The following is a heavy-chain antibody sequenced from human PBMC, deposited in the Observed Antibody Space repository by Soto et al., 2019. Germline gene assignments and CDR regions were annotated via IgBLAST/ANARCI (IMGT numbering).Heavy chain of an antibody. CDR3: ARLIGNSWLDS. CDR1: GYTFTSYD. Sequence: ASVKVSCKASGYTFTSYDINWVRQATGQGLEWMGWMNPNSGNTGYAQKFQGRVTMTRNTSNNQLSLHLNSVTPDDTAVYYCARLIGNSWLDSWGQGTLVTVSS. V-gene: IGHV1-8*01. D-gene: IGHD2-8*01. CDR2: MNPNSGNT. J-gene: IGHJ5*01.